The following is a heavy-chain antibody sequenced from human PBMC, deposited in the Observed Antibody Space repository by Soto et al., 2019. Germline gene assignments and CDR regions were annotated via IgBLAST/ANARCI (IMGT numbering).Heavy chain of an antibody. CDR1: GASMSNYF. V-gene: IGHV4-59*08. CDR3: ARGPSGDKVDY. Sequence: NPSETLSLTCTVSGASMSNYFWEWIRQSPGKGLEWIAYIYYSGTTYYNPSLKSRVTISVDTSNNQFSLKLSSVSAADTAVYYCARGPSGDKVDYWGQGTLVTVAS. D-gene: IGHD7-27*01. CDR2: IYYSGTT. J-gene: IGHJ4*02.